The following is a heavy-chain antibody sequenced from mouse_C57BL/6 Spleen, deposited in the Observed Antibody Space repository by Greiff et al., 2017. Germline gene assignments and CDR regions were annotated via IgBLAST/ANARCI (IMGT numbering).Heavy chain of an antibody. CDR3: ARWPITTVVADYAMDY. V-gene: IGHV1-81*01. CDR1: GYTFTSYG. J-gene: IGHJ4*01. CDR2: IYPRSGNT. Sequence: QVHVKQSGAELARPGASVKLSCKASGYTFTSYGISWVKQRTGQGLEWIGEIYPRSGNTYYNEKFKGKATLTADKSSSTAYMELRSLTSEDSAVYFCARWPITTVVADYAMDYWGQGTSVTVSS. D-gene: IGHD1-1*01.